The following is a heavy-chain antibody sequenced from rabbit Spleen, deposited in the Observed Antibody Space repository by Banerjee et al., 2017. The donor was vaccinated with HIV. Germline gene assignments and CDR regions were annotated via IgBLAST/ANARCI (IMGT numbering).Heavy chain of an antibody. J-gene: IGHJ6*01. CDR2: IYTSSGNT. V-gene: IGHV1S40*01. D-gene: IGHD6-1*01. CDR1: GIDFSSYYY. Sequence: QQLVESGGGLVKPGASLTLTCKASGIDFSSYYYMCWVRQAPGKGLEWIACIYTSSGNTWYASWAKGRFTISKTSSTTVTLQMTSLTAADTATYFCARDDSNAYAYSIWGQGTLVTVS. CDR3: ARDDSNAYAYSI.